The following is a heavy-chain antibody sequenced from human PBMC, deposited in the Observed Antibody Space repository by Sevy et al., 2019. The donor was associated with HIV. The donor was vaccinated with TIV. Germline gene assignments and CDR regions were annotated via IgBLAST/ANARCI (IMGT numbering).Heavy chain of an antibody. Sequence: GGSLRLSCAASGFTFSSYGMHWVHQAPGKGLEWVAVISYDGSNKYYADSVKGRFTISRDNSKNTLYLQMNSLRAEDTAVYYCAKVGITMVRGVIIPPYFDYWGQGTLVTVSS. CDR1: GFTFSSYG. CDR2: ISYDGSNK. D-gene: IGHD3-10*01. V-gene: IGHV3-30*18. CDR3: AKVGITMVRGVIIPPYFDY. J-gene: IGHJ4*02.